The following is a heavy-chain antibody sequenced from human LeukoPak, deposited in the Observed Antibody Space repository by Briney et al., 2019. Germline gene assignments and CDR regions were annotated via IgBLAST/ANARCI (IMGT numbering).Heavy chain of an antibody. CDR2: IPYDGSNK. J-gene: IGHJ6*03. CDR3: ARDDYYGSGSSWSDYYMDV. Sequence: GGSLRLSCAASGFTFSSYGMHWVRQAPGKGLEWEAVIPYDGSNKYYADSVKGRFTISRDNSKNTLYLQMNSLRAEDTAVYYCARDDYYGSGSSWSDYYMDVWGKGTTVTISS. V-gene: IGHV3-30*03. D-gene: IGHD3-10*01. CDR1: GFTFSSYG.